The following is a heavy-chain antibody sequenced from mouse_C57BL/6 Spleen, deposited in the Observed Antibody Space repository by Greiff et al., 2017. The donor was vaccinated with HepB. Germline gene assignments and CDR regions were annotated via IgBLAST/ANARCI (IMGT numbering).Heavy chain of an antibody. J-gene: IGHJ4*01. CDR3: ARSYYSNYDAMDY. CDR2: IAPNSGGT. V-gene: IGHV1-72*01. Sequence: VQLQQPGAELVKPGASVKLSCKASGYTFTSYWMHWVKQRPGRGLEWIGRIAPNSGGTKYNEKFKSKATLTVDKPSSTTYMQLSSLTSEDSAVYYCARSYYSNYDAMDYWGQGTSVTVSS. D-gene: IGHD2-5*01. CDR1: GYTFTSYW.